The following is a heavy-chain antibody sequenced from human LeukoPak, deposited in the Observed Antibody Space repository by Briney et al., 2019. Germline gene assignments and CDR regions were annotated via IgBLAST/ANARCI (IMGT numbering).Heavy chain of an antibody. CDR2: MYYSGST. J-gene: IGHJ6*02. V-gene: IGHV4-59*12. CDR3: ARRRRSGGSSPYYGMDV. CDR1: SGSISSYY. Sequence: SETLSLTCTVSSGSISSYYWSWIRQPPGKGLEWIGYMYYSGSTHYNPSLKSRVTISVDTSKNQFSLKLSSVTAADTAVYYCARRRRSGGSSPYYGMDVWGQGTTVTVSS. D-gene: IGHD2-15*01.